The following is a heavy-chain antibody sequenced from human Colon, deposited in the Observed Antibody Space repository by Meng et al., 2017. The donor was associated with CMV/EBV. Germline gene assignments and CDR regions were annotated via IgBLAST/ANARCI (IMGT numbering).Heavy chain of an antibody. CDR1: GFSLSDYW. J-gene: IGHJ4*02. V-gene: IGHV3-48*04. CDR3: ARMRVVEFDY. CDR2: ISSSGSTI. D-gene: IGHD3-3*01. Sequence: GESLKISCAVSGFSLSDYWMNWVRQAPGKGLEWVSYISSSGSTIYYADSVKGRFTISRDNAKNSLYLQMNSLRAEDTAVYYCARMRVVEFDYWGQGTLVTVSS.